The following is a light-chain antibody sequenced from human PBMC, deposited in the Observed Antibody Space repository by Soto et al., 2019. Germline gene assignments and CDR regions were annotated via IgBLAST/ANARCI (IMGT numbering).Light chain of an antibody. CDR2: AAS. V-gene: IGKV1D-12*01. Sequence: DIQMTQSPSSVSASVGDRVTITCRASQGIISWLVWYQQKPGKAPKLLIYAASSLQSGVPSRFSGSGSGTDFTLTISSLQPEDFATYYCQQANSFPQITFGQGTRLEIK. CDR1: QGIISW. CDR3: QQANSFPQIT. J-gene: IGKJ5*01.